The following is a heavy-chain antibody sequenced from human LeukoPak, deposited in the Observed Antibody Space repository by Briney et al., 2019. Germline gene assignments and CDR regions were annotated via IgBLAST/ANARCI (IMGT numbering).Heavy chain of an antibody. V-gene: IGHV1-69*13. J-gene: IGHJ4*02. CDR1: GGTFSSYA. D-gene: IGHD3-22*01. Sequence: SVKVSCKASGGTFSSYAISWVRQAPGQELEWMGGIIPIFGTANYAQKFQGRVTITADESTSTAYMELSSLRSEDTAVYYCAQTHVGYYDSSGYLSFDYWGQGTLVTVSS. CDR2: IIPIFGTA. CDR3: AQTHVGYYDSSGYLSFDY.